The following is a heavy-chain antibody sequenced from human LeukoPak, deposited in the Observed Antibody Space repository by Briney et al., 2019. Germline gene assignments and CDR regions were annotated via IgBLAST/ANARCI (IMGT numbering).Heavy chain of an antibody. Sequence: SETLSLTCTVSGASISSSYWSWIRQPPGERLEWIGFIYYNGNTNSNPSLKSRVTISADTSKNQLSLKLTSVTAADTAVYYCVRGNYDNRGYSNAFDIWGQGTMVTVSS. D-gene: IGHD3-22*01. CDR1: GASISSSY. V-gene: IGHV4-59*01. CDR2: IYYNGNT. CDR3: VRGNYDNRGYSNAFDI. J-gene: IGHJ3*02.